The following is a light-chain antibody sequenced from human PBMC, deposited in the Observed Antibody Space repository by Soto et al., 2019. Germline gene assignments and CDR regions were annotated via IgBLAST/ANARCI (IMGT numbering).Light chain of an antibody. CDR2: AAS. J-gene: IGKJ4*01. CDR1: QGISSY. Sequence: AIRMTQSPSSFSASTGDRVTITCRASQGISSYLAWYQQKPGKAPKLLIYAASTLQSGVPSRFRRSGSGTDFTLTISCLQSEDFATYYCQQYYSYPLTVGGGTKVEIK. CDR3: QQYYSYPLT. V-gene: IGKV1-8*01.